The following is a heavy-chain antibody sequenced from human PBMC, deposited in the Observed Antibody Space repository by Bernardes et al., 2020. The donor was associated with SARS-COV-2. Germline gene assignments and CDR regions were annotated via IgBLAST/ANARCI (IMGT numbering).Heavy chain of an antibody. J-gene: IGHJ5*02. D-gene: IGHD5-18*01. Sequence: GGSLRLSRAASGFTFSSFSMNWVRQAPGKGLEWVSYIRGTSGIIYYADSVKGRFTISRDNAKNSLYLQMNSLRDEDTAVYYCARARGYTSGPPNWFDPWGQGTLVTVSS. V-gene: IGHV3-48*02. CDR3: ARARGYTSGPPNWFDP. CDR1: GFTFSSFS. CDR2: IRGTSGII.